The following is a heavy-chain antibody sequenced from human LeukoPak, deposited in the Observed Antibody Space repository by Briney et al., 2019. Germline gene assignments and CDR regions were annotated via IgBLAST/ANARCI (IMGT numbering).Heavy chain of an antibody. D-gene: IGHD5-24*01. J-gene: IGHJ4*02. V-gene: IGHV3-33*06. Sequence: GESLRLSCAASGFTFSSCGMHWVRQAPGKGLEWVALIWYDGSNKYYADSVKGRFTISRDNSKSTLYLYMNSLRAEDTAVYYCAKDPEMSTSTIDYWGQGALVTVSS. CDR3: AKDPEMSTSTIDY. CDR1: GFTFSSCG. CDR2: IWYDGSNK.